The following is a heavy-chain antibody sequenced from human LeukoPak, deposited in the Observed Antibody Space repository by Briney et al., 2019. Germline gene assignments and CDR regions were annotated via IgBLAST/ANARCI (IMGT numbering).Heavy chain of an antibody. CDR3: ARGYCSGSSCYSGFYFDY. Sequence: GGSLRLSCAASGFTFSNYWMSWVRQAPGRGLEWVANIKQDEIEKYFVDSVKGRFTLSRDNAKNSLYLQMNSLRAEDTAVYYCARGYCSGSSCYSGFYFDYWGQGALVTVSS. D-gene: IGHD2-15*01. CDR1: GFTFSNYW. V-gene: IGHV3-7*01. CDR2: IKQDEIEK. J-gene: IGHJ4*02.